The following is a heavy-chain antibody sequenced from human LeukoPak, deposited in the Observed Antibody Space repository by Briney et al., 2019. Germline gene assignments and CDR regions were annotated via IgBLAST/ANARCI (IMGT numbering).Heavy chain of an antibody. CDR3: AKIPGDGYNSGFDY. CDR1: GFTFDDYA. D-gene: IGHD5-24*01. Sequence: GGSLRLSCAASGFTFDDYAMHWVRQAPGKGLEWFSGISWNSGSIGYADSVKGRFTISRDNAKNSLYLQMNSLRAEDTALYYCAKIPGDGYNSGFDYWGQGTLVTVSS. CDR2: ISWNSGSI. J-gene: IGHJ4*02. V-gene: IGHV3-9*01.